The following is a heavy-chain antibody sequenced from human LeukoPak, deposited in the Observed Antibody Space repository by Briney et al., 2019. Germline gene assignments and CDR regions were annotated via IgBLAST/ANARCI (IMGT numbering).Heavy chain of an antibody. J-gene: IGHJ4*02. Sequence: SQTLSLTRTVSGGSISSGSYYWSWIRQPAGKGLEWIGRIYTSGSTNYNPSLKSRVTISVDTSKNQFSLKLSSVTAADTAVYYCAREKAGIAVAGTLDYWGQGTLVTVSS. CDR3: AREKAGIAVAGTLDY. V-gene: IGHV4-61*02. CDR2: IYTSGST. CDR1: GGSISSGSYY. D-gene: IGHD6-19*01.